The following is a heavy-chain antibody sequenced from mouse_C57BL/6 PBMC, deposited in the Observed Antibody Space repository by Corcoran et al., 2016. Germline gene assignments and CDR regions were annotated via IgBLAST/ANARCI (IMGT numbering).Heavy chain of an antibody. CDR3: ARFYYDYDRETMDY. Sequence: QVQLQQSGAELMKPGASVKLSCKATGYTFTGYWIEWVKQRPGHGLEWIGEILPGSGSTNYNEKFKGKATFTADTSSNTAYRQLSSLTTEDSVIYYCARFYYDYDRETMDYWGQGTSVTVSS. CDR2: ILPGSGST. V-gene: IGHV1-9*01. J-gene: IGHJ4*01. CDR1: GYTFTGYW. D-gene: IGHD2-4*01.